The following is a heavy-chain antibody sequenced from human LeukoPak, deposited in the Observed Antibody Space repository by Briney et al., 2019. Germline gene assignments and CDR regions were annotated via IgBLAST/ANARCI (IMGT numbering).Heavy chain of an antibody. CDR3: ARDGYYFDY. V-gene: IGHV3-30*02. CDR2: IRYDGSNK. J-gene: IGHJ4*02. CDR1: GFTFSSSG. Sequence: GGSLRLSCSASGFTFSSSGMHWVRQAPGKGLEWVAFIRYDGSNKDYGDSVKGRFTISRDNSKNTLYLQMNSLRAEDTAVYYCARDGYYFDYWGQGTLVTVSS.